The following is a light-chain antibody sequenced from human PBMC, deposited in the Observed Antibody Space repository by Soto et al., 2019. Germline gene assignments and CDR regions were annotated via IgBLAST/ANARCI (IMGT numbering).Light chain of an antibody. CDR1: QSISSW. Sequence: DIQMTQSPSTLSASVGDRVTITCRASQSISSWLAWYQQKPGKAPKFLIYDASSLESGVPSRFSGSGSGTEFTLTISSLQPDDFETYYCQQYYSYWTFGQGTKVEIK. J-gene: IGKJ1*01. V-gene: IGKV1-5*01. CDR3: QQYYSYWT. CDR2: DAS.